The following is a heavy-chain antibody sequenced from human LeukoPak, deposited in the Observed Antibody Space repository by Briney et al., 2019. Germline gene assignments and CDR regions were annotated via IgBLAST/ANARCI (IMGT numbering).Heavy chain of an antibody. CDR1: GGSISSGGYS. D-gene: IGHD2-15*01. CDR3: ARTVVAATLGWFDP. CDR2: INHSGST. J-gene: IGHJ5*02. Sequence: PSETLSLTCAVSGGSISSGGYSWSWIRQPPGKGLEWIGYINHSGSTNYNPSLKSRVAISVDTSKNQFSLKLSSVTAADTAVYYCARTVVAATLGWFDPWGQGTLVTVSS. V-gene: IGHV4-30-2*01.